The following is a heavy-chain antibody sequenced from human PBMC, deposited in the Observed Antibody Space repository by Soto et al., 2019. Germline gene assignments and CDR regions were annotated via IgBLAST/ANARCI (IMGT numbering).Heavy chain of an antibody. V-gene: IGHV1-46*01. CDR1: GYAFTSYY. CDR2: INPSGGST. D-gene: IGHD3-3*01. J-gene: IGHJ6*02. CDR3: ARDKRFLEWYYYGMDV. Sequence: GASVKVSCKASGYAFTSYYMHWVRQAPGQGLEWMGIINPSGGSTSYAQKFQGRVTMTRDTSTSTVNMELSSLRSEDTAVYYCARDKRFLEWYYYGMDVWGQGTTVTVSS.